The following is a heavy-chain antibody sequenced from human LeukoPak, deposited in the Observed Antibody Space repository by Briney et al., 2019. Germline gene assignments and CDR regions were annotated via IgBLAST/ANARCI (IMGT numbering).Heavy chain of an antibody. J-gene: IGHJ5*02. V-gene: IGHV1-69*05. CDR2: IIPIFGTA. CDR1: GGTFSSYA. Sequence: SVKVPCKASGGTFSSYAISWVRQAPGQGLEWMGRIIPIFGTANYAQKFQGRVTITTDESTSTAYMELSSLRSEDTAVYYCARGYCSSTSCYWRFGWFDPWGQGTLVTVSS. CDR3: ARGYCSSTSCYWRFGWFDP. D-gene: IGHD2-2*01.